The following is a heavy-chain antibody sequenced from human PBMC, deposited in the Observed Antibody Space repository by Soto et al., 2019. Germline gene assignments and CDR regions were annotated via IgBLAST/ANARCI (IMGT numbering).Heavy chain of an antibody. D-gene: IGHD3-10*01. CDR2: INYDGYS. V-gene: IGHV4-59*08. Sequence: QVQLQESGPGLVKPSETLSLTCTVSGGSITNYYCSWFRQPPGKGLEWIGYINYDGYSAYNLSLKRRVTLSMDTSKTQFSLMLESVTATDAAVYYFAGHGFGPLHGLVDVWGQGTTVIVSS. CDR3: AGHGFGPLHGLVDV. J-gene: IGHJ6*02. CDR1: GGSITNYY.